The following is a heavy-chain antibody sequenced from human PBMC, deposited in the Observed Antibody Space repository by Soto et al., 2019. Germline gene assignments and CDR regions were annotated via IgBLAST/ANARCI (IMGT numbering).Heavy chain of an antibody. CDR1: GFTFSSYW. CDR3: ARIASAGRGWDV. D-gene: IGHD6-13*01. Sequence: EVQLVESGGGLVQPGGSLRLSCAASGFTFSSYWMSWVRQAPVKGLEWVGNIKQDGSEKNYVDFVEGRFTISRDNAENSLDLQMNRLRAEDTAVYYCARIASAGRGWDVWGQGTTVVVSS. V-gene: IGHV3-7*01. J-gene: IGHJ6*02. CDR2: IKQDGSEK.